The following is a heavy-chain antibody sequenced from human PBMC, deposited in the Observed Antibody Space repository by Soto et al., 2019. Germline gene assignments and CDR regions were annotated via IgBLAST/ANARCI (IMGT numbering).Heavy chain of an antibody. V-gene: IGHV3-20*01. CDR2: IAWNGGST. CDR3: ARDSIGYCSSTSCYRGDYYYYMDV. D-gene: IGHD2-2*02. CDR1: GVSVYSYA. J-gene: IGHJ6*03. Sequence: GCSLKLSSAASGVSVYSYAMDGVRQAPGQGLEWVAGIAWNGGSTGYADSVKGRFTVSRDNAKNSLYLQMNSLRAEDTALYHCARDSIGYCSSTSCYRGDYYYYMDVWGTGTTVTVSS.